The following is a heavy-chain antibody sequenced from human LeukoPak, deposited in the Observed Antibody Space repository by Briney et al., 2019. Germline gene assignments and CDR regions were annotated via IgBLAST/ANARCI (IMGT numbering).Heavy chain of an antibody. CDR2: IFYSGST. D-gene: IGHD6-19*01. CDR1: GGSVSSSSYY. J-gene: IGHJ3*02. V-gene: IGHV4-39*01. CDR3: ARRIRLSAFDI. Sequence: SETLSLTCTVSGGSVSSSSYYWGWIRQPPGKGLEWIGSIFYSGSTYYNPSLKSRVTISVDTSKNQFSLKLSSVTAADTAVYYCARRIRLSAFDIWGQGTMVTVSS.